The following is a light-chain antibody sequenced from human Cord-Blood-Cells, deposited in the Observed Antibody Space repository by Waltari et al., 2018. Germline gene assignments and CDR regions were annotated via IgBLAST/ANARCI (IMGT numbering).Light chain of an antibody. CDR1: SSDVGGYNY. CDR2: ECS. Sequence: QSALTQPPSASGSPGQSVTISCTGTSSDVGGYNYVSWYQQHPGKAPKLMIYECSKRPSGVPVRFSGSKSGNTASLTVSGLQAEDEADYYCSSYAGSNNYVFGTGTKVTVL. CDR3: SSYAGSNNYV. J-gene: IGLJ1*01. V-gene: IGLV2-8*01.